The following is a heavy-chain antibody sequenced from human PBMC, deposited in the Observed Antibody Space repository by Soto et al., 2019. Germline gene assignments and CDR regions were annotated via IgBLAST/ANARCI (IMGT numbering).Heavy chain of an antibody. J-gene: IGHJ4*02. CDR3: ARVTCSGTDCYTVFDY. Sequence: EVQLVESGGGLVQPGGSLRLSCAASGFTFSSYWMSWVRQAPGKGLEWVASIKQDGSEKYYVDSVKGRFTISRDNAKNSLYLQMNSLRAEDSAVYYCARVTCSGTDCYTVFDYWGKGTLVTVSS. D-gene: IGHD2-2*02. CDR1: GFTFSSYW. CDR2: IKQDGSEK. V-gene: IGHV3-7*03.